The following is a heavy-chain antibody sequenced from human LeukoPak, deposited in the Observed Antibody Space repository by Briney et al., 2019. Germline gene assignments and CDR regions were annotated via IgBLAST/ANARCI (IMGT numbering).Heavy chain of an antibody. CDR1: GGMFSAYA. CDR3: TIGPFCGVDCYAVDY. V-gene: IGHV1-69*01. CDR2: IIPISTTA. D-gene: IGHD2-21*02. Sequence: SVKVSCKASGGMFSAYAISWVRQAPGQGPEWMGGIIPISTTANYAQKFQGRVTITSDEFTRTAYMEVYSLKCEDTAVYYCTIGPFCGVDCYAVDYWGQGTLVTVSS. J-gene: IGHJ4*02.